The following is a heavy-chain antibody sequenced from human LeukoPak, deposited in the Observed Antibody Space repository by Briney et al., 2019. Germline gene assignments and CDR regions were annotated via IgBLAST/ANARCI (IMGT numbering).Heavy chain of an antibody. V-gene: IGHV3-48*01. D-gene: IGHD5-12*01. Sequence: GSLILSCAASGFTFSSYSMNWVRQAPGKGLEWVSYISSSSSTIYYADSVKGRFTTSRDKSKNTLYLQMNSLRGEDTAVYYCARPAAAGRIVATFDYWGQGTLVTVSS. CDR3: ARPAAAGRIVATFDY. CDR2: ISSSSSTI. CDR1: GFTFSSYS. J-gene: IGHJ4*02.